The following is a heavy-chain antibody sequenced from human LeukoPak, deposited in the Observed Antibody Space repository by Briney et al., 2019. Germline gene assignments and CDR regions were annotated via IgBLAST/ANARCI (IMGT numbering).Heavy chain of an antibody. CDR2: IYQSGST. CDR1: GGSISFY. J-gene: IGHJ6*02. Sequence: SETLSLTCTVSGGSISFYWSWFRQSPGKGLEWIGQIYQSGSTDYNPSLRSRVTISRDTSKNQFSLQLTSVTAADTAVYYCARHSDRWRYAMDVWGQGNTVTVSS. V-gene: IGHV4-59*08. D-gene: IGHD1-26*01. CDR3: ARHSDRWRYAMDV.